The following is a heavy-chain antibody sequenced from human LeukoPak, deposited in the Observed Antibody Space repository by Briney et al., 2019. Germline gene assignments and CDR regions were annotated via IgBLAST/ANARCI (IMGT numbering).Heavy chain of an antibody. CDR1: GGSISSSSYY. J-gene: IGHJ4*02. V-gene: IGHV4-61*02. Sequence: SETLSLTCTVSGGSISSSSYYWGWIRQPAGEGLEWIGRIYTSGSTNYNPSLKSRVTISVDTSKNQFSLKLSSVTAADTAVYYCARAWGSYYPYYFDYWGQGTLVTVSS. CDR3: ARAWGSYYPYYFDY. CDR2: IYTSGST. D-gene: IGHD1-26*01.